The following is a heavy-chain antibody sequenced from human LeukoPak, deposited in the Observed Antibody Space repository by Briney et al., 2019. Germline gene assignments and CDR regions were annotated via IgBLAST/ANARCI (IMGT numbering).Heavy chain of an antibody. CDR3: ARVSAVAGAPDY. CDR2: IYTSGST. D-gene: IGHD6-19*01. Sequence: SETLSLTCTVSGGSISSYYWSWIRQPAGKGLEWIGRIYTSGSTNYNPSLKSRVTMSVDTSKNQFSLKLSSVTAADTAVYYYARVSAVAGAPDYWGQGTLVTVSS. CDR1: GGSISSYY. V-gene: IGHV4-4*07. J-gene: IGHJ4*02.